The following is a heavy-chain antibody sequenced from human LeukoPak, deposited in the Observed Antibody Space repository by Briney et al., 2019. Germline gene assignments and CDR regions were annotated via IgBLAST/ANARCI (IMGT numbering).Heavy chain of an antibody. J-gene: IGHJ4*02. D-gene: IGHD1-26*01. V-gene: IGHV4-59*01. Sequence: SETLSLTCTVSGGSISSYYWSWIRQPPGKGLEWIGYIYYSGSTNYNPSLKSRVTISVDTSKNQFSLKLSSVTAADTAVYYCASTIVGATTIDYWGQGTLVTVSS. CDR3: ASTIVGATTIDY. CDR2: IYYSGST. CDR1: GGSISSYY.